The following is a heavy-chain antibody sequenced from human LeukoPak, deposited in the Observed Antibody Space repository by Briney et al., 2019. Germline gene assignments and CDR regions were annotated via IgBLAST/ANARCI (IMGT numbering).Heavy chain of an antibody. CDR3: AKEIVFLFGDP. V-gene: IGHV3-23*01. Sequence: GGSLRLSCAASGFTFSSYAMSWVRQAPGRGLEWVATIVSDGYKAYYADSVKGRFAISRDNSQNTVHLQMNSLRAEDTATYYCAKEIVFLFGDPWGQGALVTVSS. CDR2: IVSDGYKA. D-gene: IGHD2/OR15-2a*01. J-gene: IGHJ5*02. CDR1: GFTFSSYA.